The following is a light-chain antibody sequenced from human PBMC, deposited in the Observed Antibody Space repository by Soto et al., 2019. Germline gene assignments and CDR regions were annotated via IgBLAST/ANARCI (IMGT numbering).Light chain of an antibody. Sequence: QMTQSPSSLSASVGDRVTITCRASQRITTYLNWYQQKPGNAPKLLITTSGTLQRGVPSRFSGSGSGTDFTLTITSLQREDFATYFCQQTYSTPYTFGQGTKLEVK. CDR2: TSG. CDR1: QRITTY. CDR3: QQTYSTPYT. J-gene: IGKJ2*01. V-gene: IGKV1-39*01.